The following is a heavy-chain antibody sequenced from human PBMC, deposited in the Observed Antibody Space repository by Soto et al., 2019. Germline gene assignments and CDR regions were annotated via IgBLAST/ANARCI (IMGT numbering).Heavy chain of an antibody. CDR2: IWYDGSNK. V-gene: IGHV3-33*01. CDR3: ARDHSPAYFDY. J-gene: IGHJ4*02. CDR1: GVTVSSYG. Sequence: CLGLACAASGVTVSSYGMHWVRQAPGKGLEWVAVIWYDGSNKYYADSVKGRFTISRDNSKNTLYLQMNSLRAEDTAVYYCARDHSPAYFDYWGQGTPVTVSS. D-gene: IGHD5-18*01.